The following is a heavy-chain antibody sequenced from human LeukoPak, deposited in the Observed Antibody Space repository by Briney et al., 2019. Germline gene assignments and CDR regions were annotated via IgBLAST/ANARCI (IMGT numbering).Heavy chain of an antibody. Sequence: GGSLRLSCAASGFTFSSYGMHWVRQAPGKGLEWVAFIRYDGSNKYYADSVKGRFTISRDNSKNTLYLQMDSLRAEDTAVYYCANYGSGSYVYAFDIWGQGTMVTVSS. D-gene: IGHD3-10*01. CDR3: ANYGSGSYVYAFDI. V-gene: IGHV3-30*02. CDR2: IRYDGSNK. CDR1: GFTFSSYG. J-gene: IGHJ3*02.